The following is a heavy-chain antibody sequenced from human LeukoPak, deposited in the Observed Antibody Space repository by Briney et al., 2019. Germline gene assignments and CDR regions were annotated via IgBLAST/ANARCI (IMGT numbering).Heavy chain of an antibody. D-gene: IGHD3-22*01. CDR1: GYTFTSNY. CDR3: ARLRYDSSGYYY. Sequence: ASVKVSCKASGYTFTSNYMHWVRQVTGPGMEWMGRINPNSGGTNYAQKFQGRVTMTRDTSISTAYMELSRLRSDDTAVYYCARLRYDSSGYYYWGQGTLVTVSS. V-gene: IGHV1-2*06. CDR2: INPNSGGT. J-gene: IGHJ4*02.